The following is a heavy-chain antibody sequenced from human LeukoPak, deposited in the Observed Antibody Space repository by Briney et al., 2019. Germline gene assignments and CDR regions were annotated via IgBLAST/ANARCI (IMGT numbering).Heavy chain of an antibody. CDR1: GGSFSGYY. V-gene: IGHV4-34*01. CDR3: ARRGSGSYYKKPYYFDY. J-gene: IGHJ4*02. CDR2: INHSGST. Sequence: SETLSLTCAVYGGSFSGYYWSWIRQPPGKGLEWIGEINHSGSTNYNPSLKSRVTISVDTSKNQYSLKLSSVTAADTAVYYCARRGSGSYYKKPYYFDYWGQGTLVTVSS. D-gene: IGHD3-10*01.